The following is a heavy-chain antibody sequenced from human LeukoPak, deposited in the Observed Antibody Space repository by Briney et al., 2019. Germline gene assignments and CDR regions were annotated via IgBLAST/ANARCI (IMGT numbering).Heavy chain of an antibody. V-gene: IGHV4-59*01. D-gene: IGHD5-18*01. Sequence: SETLSLTCTVSGGSISSYYWSWIRQPPGKGLEWIGYIYYTGSTNYNPSLKSRVSIPLDPSKNQFSLNLSSVTAADTAVYFCARGGDTSMAPTLALDYWGQGTLVTVSS. J-gene: IGHJ4*02. CDR3: ARGGDTSMAPTLALDY. CDR2: IYYTGST. CDR1: GGSISSYY.